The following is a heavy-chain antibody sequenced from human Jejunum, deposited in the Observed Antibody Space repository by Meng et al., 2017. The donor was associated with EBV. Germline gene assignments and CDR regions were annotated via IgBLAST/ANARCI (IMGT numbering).Heavy chain of an antibody. CDR1: GGSISSSIYC. J-gene: IGHJ4*02. CDR3: AMGPDYAKSGY. CDR2: ICFSDYT. V-gene: IGHV4-39*01. D-gene: IGHD4-17*01. Sequence: PHLPGSVPGLVKPSGTLSLTCTVSGGSISSSIYCWGWIRQPPGKGLEWIGSICFSDYTYHNPSLKSRVAISADTSKNQFSLSLTSVTAADTAVYYCAMGPDYAKSGYWGQGTLVTVSS.